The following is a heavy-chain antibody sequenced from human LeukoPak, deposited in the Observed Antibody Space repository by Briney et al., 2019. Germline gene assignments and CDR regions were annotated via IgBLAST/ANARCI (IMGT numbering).Heavy chain of an antibody. CDR1: GFTFSSYA. D-gene: IGHD6-13*01. J-gene: IGHJ4*02. V-gene: IGHV3-23*01. Sequence: GGSLRLSCAASGFTFSSYAMSWVRQAPGKGLEWVSAISGSGGSTYYADSVKGRFTTSRDNSKDTLYLQMNSLRAEDTAVYYCASARYSSSWYGGFDYWGQGTLVTVSS. CDR2: ISGSGGST. CDR3: ASARYSSSWYGGFDY.